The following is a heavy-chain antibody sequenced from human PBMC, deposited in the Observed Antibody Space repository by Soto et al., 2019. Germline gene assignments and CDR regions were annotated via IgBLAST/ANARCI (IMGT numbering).Heavy chain of an antibody. CDR2: ISYTGDT. CDR1: GDSVSSDGYF. J-gene: IGHJ4*02. Sequence: QVQLRESGPGLLKPSETLSLTCTVSGDSVSSDGYFWTWVRQPPGKGLEWIAYISYTGDTNYNPSLKSRVTISVDTSRNPFSLKVRSVSAAATAMYFCARIVVGATIYYWGQGTLVTV. V-gene: IGHV4-61*08. D-gene: IGHD1-26*01. CDR3: ARIVVGATIYY.